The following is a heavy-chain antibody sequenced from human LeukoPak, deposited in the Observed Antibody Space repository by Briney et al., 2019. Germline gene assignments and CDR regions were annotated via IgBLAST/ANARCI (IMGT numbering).Heavy chain of an antibody. CDR2: IKQDGSEK. J-gene: IGHJ3*02. V-gene: IGHV3-7*01. Sequence: GGSLRLSCAASGFTLSNYWMSWVRQAPGKGLEWVANIKQDGSEKYYVDSVKGRFSISRDNAKNSLYLQMNSLRAEDTAVYYCARYGNGAWLAHYSFDIWGQGTMVTVSS. CDR3: ARYGNGAWLAHYSFDI. CDR1: GFTLSNYW. D-gene: IGHD6-19*01.